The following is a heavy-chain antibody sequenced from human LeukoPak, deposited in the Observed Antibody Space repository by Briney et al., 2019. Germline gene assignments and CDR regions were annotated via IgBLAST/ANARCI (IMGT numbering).Heavy chain of an antibody. Sequence: SETLSLTCAVYGGSFSGYYWSWIRQPPGKGLEWIGEINHSGSTNYNPSLKSRVTISVDTSKNQFSLKLSSVTAADTAVHYCARGGVAQVGATYRSEFDYWGQGTLVTVSS. CDR2: INHSGST. J-gene: IGHJ4*02. V-gene: IGHV4-34*01. D-gene: IGHD1-26*01. CDR1: GGSFSGYY. CDR3: ARGGVAQVGATYRSEFDY.